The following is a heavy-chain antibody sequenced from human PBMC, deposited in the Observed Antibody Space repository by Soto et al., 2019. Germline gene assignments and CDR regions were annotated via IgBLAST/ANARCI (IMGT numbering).Heavy chain of an antibody. Sequence: PNKGLDWVALIAFDGTNKYYADSVKGRFTISRDNSKNTLYLQMNSLRAEDTAVYYCAKSTRYSYGGELDYWGQRTLVPVSS. D-gene: IGHD5-18*01. CDR2: IAFDGTNK. CDR3: AKSTRYSYGGELDY. V-gene: IGHV3-30*18. J-gene: IGHJ4*02.